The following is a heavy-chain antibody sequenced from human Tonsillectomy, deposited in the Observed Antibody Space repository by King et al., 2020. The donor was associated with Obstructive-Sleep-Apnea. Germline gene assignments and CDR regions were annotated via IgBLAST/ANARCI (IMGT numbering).Heavy chain of an antibody. CDR1: GGSISSSSYY. V-gene: IGHV4-39*07. CDR2: IYYSGST. D-gene: IGHD3-22*01. Sequence: LQLQESGPGLVKPSETLSLTCTVSGGSISSSSYYWGWIRQPPGKGLEWIGSIYYSGSTYYNPSLMSRGTISVDTSKNQFSLKLSSVTAADTAVYYCARDRYYYDSSGYYGGTYFDYWGQGTLVTVSS. CDR3: ARDRYYYDSSGYYGGTYFDY. J-gene: IGHJ4*02.